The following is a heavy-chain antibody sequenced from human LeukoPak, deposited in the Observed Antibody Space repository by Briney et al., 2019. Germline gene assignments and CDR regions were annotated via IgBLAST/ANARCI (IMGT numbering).Heavy chain of an antibody. J-gene: IGHJ3*02. CDR1: GGSISSGGYY. CDR2: IYHSGST. CDR3: ARASIDYGGNSDDAFDI. V-gene: IGHV4-30-2*01. Sequence: SETLSLTCTVSGGSISSGGYYWSWIRQPPGKGLEWIGYIYHSGSTYYNPSLKSRVTISVDRSKNQFSLKLSSVTAADTAVYYCARASIDYGGNSDDAFDIWGQGTMVTVSS. D-gene: IGHD4-23*01.